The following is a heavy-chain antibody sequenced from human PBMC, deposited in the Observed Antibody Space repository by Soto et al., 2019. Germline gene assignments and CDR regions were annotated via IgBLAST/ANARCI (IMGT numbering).Heavy chain of an antibody. D-gene: IGHD3-3*01. CDR1: GGSISSGDYY. Sequence: SETLSLTCTVSGGSISSGDYYWSWIRQPPGKGLEWIGYIYNSGSTYYNPSLKSRVTISVDTSKNQISLKLGSVTAADTAVYYCAREGRYDDGRYYYDMDVWGHGTTVTVSS. CDR2: IYNSGST. V-gene: IGHV4-30-4*01. J-gene: IGHJ6*02. CDR3: AREGRYDDGRYYYDMDV.